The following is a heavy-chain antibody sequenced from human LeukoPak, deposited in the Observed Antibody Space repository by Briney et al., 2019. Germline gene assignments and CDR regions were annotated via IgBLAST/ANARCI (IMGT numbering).Heavy chain of an antibody. CDR2: IIPIFGTA. CDR1: GGTFSSCG. CDR3: ATWPMVRGVISYFDY. D-gene: IGHD3-10*01. J-gene: IGHJ4*02. V-gene: IGHV1-69*13. Sequence: GASVKVSCKASGGTFSSCGLSWVRQAPGQGLEWMGGIIPIFGTANYAQKFQGRVTITAGESTSTAYMELSSLRSEDTAVYYCATWPMVRGVISYFDYWGQGTLVTVSS.